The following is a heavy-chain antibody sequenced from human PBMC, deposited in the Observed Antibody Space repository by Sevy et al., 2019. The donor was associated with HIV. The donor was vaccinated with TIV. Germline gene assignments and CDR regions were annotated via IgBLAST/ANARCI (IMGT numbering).Heavy chain of an antibody. Sequence: GGSLRLSCTTSGFTLGDYAMSWVRQAPGKGLEWVGFMRSKAFAGTTDDAASVQGRFTISTEDSKATARLQRNSLRTEDTGVYYCVRSRLLGYTAMIPDYWGQGTLVTVSS. CDR2: MRSKAFAGTT. J-gene: IGHJ4*02. D-gene: IGHD5-18*01. CDR3: VRSRLLGYTAMIPDY. CDR1: GFTLGDYA. V-gene: IGHV3-49*04.